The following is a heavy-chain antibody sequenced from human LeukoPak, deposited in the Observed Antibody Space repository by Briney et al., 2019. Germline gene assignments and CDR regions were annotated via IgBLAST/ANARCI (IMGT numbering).Heavy chain of an antibody. Sequence: SETLSLTCAVYGDSFSAYYWIWIRQPPGKGLEWIGEINHSGITNYNPSLKSRVTISVDTSKNQFSLKLSSVTAADTAVYYCARHLQEAISRYYYYYMDVWGKGTTVTISS. V-gene: IGHV4-34*01. CDR1: GDSFSAYY. CDR2: INHSGIT. CDR3: ARHLQEAISRYYYYYMDV. J-gene: IGHJ6*03. D-gene: IGHD3-3*02.